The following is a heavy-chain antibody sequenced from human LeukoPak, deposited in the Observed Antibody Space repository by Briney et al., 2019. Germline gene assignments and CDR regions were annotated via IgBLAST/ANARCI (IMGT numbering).Heavy chain of an antibody. D-gene: IGHD3-10*01. CDR2: ISDST. CDR3: AKGSSMVRGVIEILFDC. V-gene: IGHV3-23*01. Sequence: PGGSLRLSCAASGFTFSSYEMNWVRQAPGKGLEWVSAISDSTYYSDSVKGRFTISRDNYKNTPYLQMNSLRAEDTAVYYCAKGSSMVRGVIEILFDCWGQGTLVTVSS. J-gene: IGHJ4*02. CDR1: GFTFSSYE.